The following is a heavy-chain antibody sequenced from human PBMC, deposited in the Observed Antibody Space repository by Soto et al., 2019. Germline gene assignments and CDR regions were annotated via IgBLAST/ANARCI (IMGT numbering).Heavy chain of an antibody. CDR2: ICNTGST. Sequence: SETLSLTCTVSGVSISSYCWSWIRQPPGKGLEWIGYICNTGSTNYNPSLKSRVTISVGTSKNQFSLKLSSVTAADTAVYYCARGYIVATIDKYWYFDLWGRGTLVTVSS. D-gene: IGHD5-12*01. J-gene: IGHJ2*01. CDR3: ARGYIVATIDKYWYFDL. CDR1: GVSISSYC. V-gene: IGHV4-59*01.